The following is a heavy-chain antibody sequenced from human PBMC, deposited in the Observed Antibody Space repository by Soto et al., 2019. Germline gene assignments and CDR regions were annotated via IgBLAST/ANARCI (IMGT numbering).Heavy chain of an antibody. D-gene: IGHD5-12*01. J-gene: IGHJ4*02. CDR1: GFSFSNYR. CDR2: ISDSGSYI. V-gene: IGHV3-21*06. Sequence: EVQLLESGGGLVKPGGSLRLSCGASGFSFSNYRRNWVRQAPGKGLEWVSSISDSGSYINYADSVKGRFAISRDNVKNVLYLQMNSLRAEDTAFYYCARDSGYDYTGYSDYWGQGTQVTVSS. CDR3: ARDSGYDYTGYSDY.